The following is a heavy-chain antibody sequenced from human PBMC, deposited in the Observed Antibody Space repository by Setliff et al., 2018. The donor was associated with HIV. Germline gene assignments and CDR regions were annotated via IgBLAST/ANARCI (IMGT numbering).Heavy chain of an antibody. CDR3: AISIVGVTSEMY. Sequence: PPETLSLTCTLNGVPLSDYYWNWIRQSPGKGLEWIVEVNHNGNINYNPSLKSRVTVSVDTSKTQYSLKMISVTAADTAMYYCAISIVGVTSEMYWAQGTLVTVSS. CDR2: VNHNGNI. V-gene: IGHV4-34*01. D-gene: IGHD2-21*02. J-gene: IGHJ4*02. CDR1: GVPLSDYY.